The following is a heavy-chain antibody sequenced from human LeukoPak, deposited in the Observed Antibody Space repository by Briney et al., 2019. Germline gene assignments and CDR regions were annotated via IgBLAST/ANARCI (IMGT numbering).Heavy chain of an antibody. CDR2: IYTSGST. CDR3: ARDLSGCSSTSCYKWFDP. Sequence: PSETLSITCTVSGGSISSGSYYWSWIRQPAGKGLEWIGRIYTSGSTNYNPSLKSRVTISVDTSKNQFSLKLSSVTAADTAVYYCARDLSGCSSTSCYKWFDPWGQGTLVTVSS. J-gene: IGHJ5*02. D-gene: IGHD2-2*02. CDR1: GGSISSGSYY. V-gene: IGHV4-61*02.